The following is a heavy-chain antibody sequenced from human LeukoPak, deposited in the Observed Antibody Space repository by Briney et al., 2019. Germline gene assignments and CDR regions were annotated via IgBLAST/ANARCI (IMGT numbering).Heavy chain of an antibody. CDR2: IRSKAYGGTT. CDR1: GFTFGAHA. V-gene: IGHV3-49*04. D-gene: IGHD2-2*01. Sequence: GGSLRLSCTGSGFTFGAHAMSWVRQAPGKGLEWVGFIRSKAYGGTTEYAASVKGRFTISRDDSKSIAYLQMNSLKTEDTAVYYCTRDDQLLQYYYGMDVWGQGTTVTVSS. J-gene: IGHJ6*02. CDR3: TRDDQLLQYYYGMDV.